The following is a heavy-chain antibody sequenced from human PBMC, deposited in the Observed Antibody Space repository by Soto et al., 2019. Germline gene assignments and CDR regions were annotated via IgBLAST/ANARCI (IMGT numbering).Heavy chain of an antibody. V-gene: IGHV3-53*01. CDR3: APHPGGGGY. CDR1: GFTVSNNY. D-gene: IGHD3-10*01. Sequence: EVQLVESGGGLIQPGGSLRLSCAVSGFTVSNNYMSWVRQAPGKGLEGVSVIYSGGYTAYGDSVKGRFTISRDNSKNTLTLQTPRLGAGHTAWFYGAPHPGGGGYWGQGTLVTVSS. J-gene: IGHJ4*02. CDR2: IYSGGYT.